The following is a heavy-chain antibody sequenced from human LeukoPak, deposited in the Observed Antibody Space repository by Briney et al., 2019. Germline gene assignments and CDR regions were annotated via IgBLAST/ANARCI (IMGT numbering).Heavy chain of an antibody. D-gene: IGHD3-22*01. CDR3: ATSSDYYDSSGYFSRGHAFDI. Sequence: ASVKVSCKASGGTFSSYAISWVRQAPGQGLEWMGGIIPIFGTANYAQKFQGRVTITTDESTSTAYMELSSLRSEDTAVYYCATSSDYYDSSGYFSRGHAFDIWGQGTKVTVSS. V-gene: IGHV1-69*05. CDR2: IIPIFGTA. CDR1: GGTFSSYA. J-gene: IGHJ3*02.